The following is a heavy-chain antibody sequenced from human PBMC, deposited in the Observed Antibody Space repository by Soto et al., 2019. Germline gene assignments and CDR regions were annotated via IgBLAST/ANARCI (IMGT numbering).Heavy chain of an antibody. J-gene: IGHJ4*02. CDR1: GFTFSSYA. CDR3: ARVRSGYDSPD. Sequence: GSLRLSCAASGFTFSSYAMSWVRQAPGKGLEWVANISGSGSKTYYADSVKGRFTISRDNAKNTLYLQMNSLRAEDTAVYYCARVRSGYDSPDWGQGTLVTVSS. V-gene: IGHV3-23*01. CDR2: ISGSGSKT. D-gene: IGHD5-12*01.